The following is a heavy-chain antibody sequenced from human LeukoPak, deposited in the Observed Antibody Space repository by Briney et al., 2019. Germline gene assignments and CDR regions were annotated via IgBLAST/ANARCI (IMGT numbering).Heavy chain of an antibody. D-gene: IGHD3-10*01. CDR1: GFTFYDYG. CDR3: ARVWFGESLTDP. J-gene: IGHJ5*02. Sequence: GGSLRLSCAASGFTFYDYGMSWVRQAPGKGLEWVSGINWNGGSTGYADSVKGRFTISRDNAKNSLYLQMNSLRAEDTALYYCARVWFGESLTDPWGQETLVTVSS. CDR2: INWNGGST. V-gene: IGHV3-20*04.